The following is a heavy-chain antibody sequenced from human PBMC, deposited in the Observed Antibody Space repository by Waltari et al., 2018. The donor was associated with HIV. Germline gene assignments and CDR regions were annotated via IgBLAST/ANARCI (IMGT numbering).Heavy chain of an antibody. Sequence: EVRLEESGGGVVPPGRPLRLTCVTSGFNFEEYALSWFRQAPGKAPEWVVCTRSMSDGGTSDYAASTKGRVIISRDDSQRVVHLVVASLKTDDTGVYYCVRDSLPKCAAGSCYRKWGQGT. CDR3: VRDSLPKCAAGSCYRK. D-gene: IGHD2-2*01. CDR1: GFNFEEYA. CDR2: TRSMSDGGTS. V-gene: IGHV3-49*03. J-gene: IGHJ1*01.